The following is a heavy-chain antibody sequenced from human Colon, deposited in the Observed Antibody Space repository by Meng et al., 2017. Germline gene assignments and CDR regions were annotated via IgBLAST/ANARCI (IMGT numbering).Heavy chain of an antibody. CDR2: IYHSGST. CDR1: GGSISSSIW. Sequence: HVQLQGSGPGLVKPSGTLSRTCAVSGGSISSSIWWSWVRQTPGKGLEGIGEIYHSGSTNYNPSLKSRVTISVDKSKNQFSLKLSSVTAADTAVYYCASGRKYCSSTSCYGQFDYWGQGTLVTVSS. D-gene: IGHD2-2*01. J-gene: IGHJ4*02. V-gene: IGHV4-4*02. CDR3: ASGRKYCSSTSCYGQFDY.